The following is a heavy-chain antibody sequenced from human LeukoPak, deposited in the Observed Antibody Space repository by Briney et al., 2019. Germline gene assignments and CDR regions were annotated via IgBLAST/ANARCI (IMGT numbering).Heavy chain of an antibody. J-gene: IGHJ4*02. D-gene: IGHD5-24*01. CDR1: GFTVSSNY. Sequence: GGSLRLSCAASGFTVSSNYMNWVRQAPGKGLEWVSVIYGGGNIYYADSVKGRFTISRNNSKNTLYLQMNSLRAEDTAVYYCARGAGYNYPYYFDYWGQGTLVTVSS. V-gene: IGHV3-53*01. CDR2: IYGGGNI. CDR3: ARGAGYNYPYYFDY.